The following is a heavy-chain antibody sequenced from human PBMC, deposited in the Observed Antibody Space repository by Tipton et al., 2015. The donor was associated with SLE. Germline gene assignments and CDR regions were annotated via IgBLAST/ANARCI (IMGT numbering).Heavy chain of an antibody. CDR2: IYYSGST. CDR3: AREGGYAGSGSYGTV. Sequence: TLSLTCTVSGGSMKSSGYYWGWIRQPPRMGLEWIGTIYYSGSTYYNPSLKSRVTISVDTSKNQFSLELNSVTAADTAVYFCAREGGYAGSGSYGTVWGQGTTVTVSS. CDR1: GGSMKSSGYY. D-gene: IGHD3-10*01. J-gene: IGHJ6*02. V-gene: IGHV4-39*07.